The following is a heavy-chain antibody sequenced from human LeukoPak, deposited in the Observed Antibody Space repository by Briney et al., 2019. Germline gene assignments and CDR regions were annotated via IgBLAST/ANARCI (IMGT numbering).Heavy chain of an antibody. Sequence: ASVKVSCKASGYTFTGYYMHWVRQAPGQGLEWMGWINPNSGGTNYAQKFQGRVTMTRDTSISTAYMELSRLRSDDTAVYYCARDEGSRGVPPFYYWGQGTLVTVSS. CDR2: INPNSGGT. J-gene: IGHJ4*02. V-gene: IGHV1-2*02. CDR1: GYTFTGYY. CDR3: ARDEGSRGVPPFYY. D-gene: IGHD6-19*01.